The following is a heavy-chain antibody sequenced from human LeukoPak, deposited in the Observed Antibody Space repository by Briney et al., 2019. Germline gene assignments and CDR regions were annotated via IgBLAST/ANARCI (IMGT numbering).Heavy chain of an antibody. CDR2: ISGSGGST. CDR3: AKAMAFGVVIIRRDYFDY. J-gene: IGHJ4*02. V-gene: IGHV3-23*01. Sequence: GGSLRLSCAASGFTFSSYAMSWVRQAPGKGLEWVSAISGSGGSTYYADSVKGRFTISRDNSKNTLYLQMNSLRAEDTAVYYCAKAMAFGVVIIRRDYFDYWGQGTLVTVSS. CDR1: GFTFSSYA. D-gene: IGHD3-3*01.